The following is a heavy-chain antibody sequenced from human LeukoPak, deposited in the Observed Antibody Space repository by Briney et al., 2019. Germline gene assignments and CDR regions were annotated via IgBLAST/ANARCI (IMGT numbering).Heavy chain of an antibody. CDR3: AKRPAVYYYDSSGYYPFDY. J-gene: IGHJ4*02. CDR1: GFTFSSYA. V-gene: IGHV3-23*01. CDR2: ISGSGGST. Sequence: GGSLRLSCAASGFTFSSYAMSWVRQAPGKGLEWVSAISGSGGSTYYADSVKGRFTISRDNSKNTLYLQMNSLRAEDTAVYYCAKRPAVYYYDSSGYYPFDYWGQGTLVTVSS. D-gene: IGHD3-22*01.